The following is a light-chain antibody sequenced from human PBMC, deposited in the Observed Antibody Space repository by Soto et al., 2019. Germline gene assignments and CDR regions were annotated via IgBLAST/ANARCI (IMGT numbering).Light chain of an antibody. Sequence: DIQMTQSPSTLSASVGDRVAITCRARQSIRIWLAWYQQKPGRAPTLVIYDAAGLESGVPPRFSGSGSGTEFTLSITGLQPDDFATDYCQHCGGLSGTFGQGTKVEIK. CDR2: DAA. V-gene: IGKV1-5*01. J-gene: IGKJ1*01. CDR1: QSIRIW. CDR3: QHCGGLSGT.